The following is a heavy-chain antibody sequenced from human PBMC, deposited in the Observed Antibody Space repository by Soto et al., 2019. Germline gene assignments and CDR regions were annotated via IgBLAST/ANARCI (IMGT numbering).Heavy chain of an antibody. CDR2: INPNSGGT. CDR3: ARGLTTVATRPPRNYYYGMDV. CDR1: GYTFTGYY. V-gene: IGHV1-2*04. Sequence: ASVKVSCKASGYTFTGYYMHWVRQAPGQGLEWMGWINPNSGGTNYAQKFQGWVTMTRDTSISTAYMELSRLRSDDTAVYYCARGLTTVATRPPRNYYYGMDVWGQGTTVTVS. D-gene: IGHD4-4*01. J-gene: IGHJ6*02.